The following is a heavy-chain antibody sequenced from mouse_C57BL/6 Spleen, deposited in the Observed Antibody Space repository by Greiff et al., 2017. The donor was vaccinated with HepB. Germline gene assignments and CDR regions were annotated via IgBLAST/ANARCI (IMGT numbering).Heavy chain of an antibody. Sequence: VQLKESGPGLVKPSQSLSLTCSVTGYPITSGYYWNWIRQFPGNKLEWMGYISYDGSNNYNPSLKNRISITRDTSKNQFFLKLNSVTTEDTATYYCASLYYDYDDTRAMDYWGQGTSVTVSS. J-gene: IGHJ4*01. D-gene: IGHD2-4*01. CDR3: ASLYYDYDDTRAMDY. V-gene: IGHV3-6*01. CDR2: ISYDGSN. CDR1: GYPITSGYY.